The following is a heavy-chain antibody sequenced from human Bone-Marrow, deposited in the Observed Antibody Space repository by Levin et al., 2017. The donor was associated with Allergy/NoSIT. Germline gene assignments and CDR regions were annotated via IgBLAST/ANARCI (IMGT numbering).Heavy chain of an antibody. Sequence: GGSLRLSCAASGFTFSSYGMHWVRQAPGKGLEWVAVISYDGSNKYYADSVKGRFTISRDNSKNTLYLQLNSLRAEDTAVYYCAKVGIAAPWYGGYFQHWGQGTLVTVSS. CDR3: AKVGIAAPWYGGYFQH. CDR1: GFTFSSYG. CDR2: ISYDGSNK. V-gene: IGHV3-30*18. D-gene: IGHD6-13*01. J-gene: IGHJ1*01.